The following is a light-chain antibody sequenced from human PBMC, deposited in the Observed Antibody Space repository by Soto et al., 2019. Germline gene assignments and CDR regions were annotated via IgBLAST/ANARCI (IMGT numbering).Light chain of an antibody. CDR2: GAS. V-gene: IGKV3-20*01. CDR1: QSVSSGY. Sequence: EIVLTQSPGTLSLSLGERATLSCRASQSVSSGYLAWYQQKPGQAPRLLIYGASSRATGIPDRFSGSGSGTDFTLTISRLEPEDFAVYYCQQYGSSPGTFGQGTKVEIK. J-gene: IGKJ1*01. CDR3: QQYGSSPGT.